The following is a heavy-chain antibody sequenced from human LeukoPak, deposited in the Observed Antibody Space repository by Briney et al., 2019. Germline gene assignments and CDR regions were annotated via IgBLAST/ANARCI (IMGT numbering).Heavy chain of an antibody. CDR3: ARVVVVPAAMYFDY. Sequence: PSQTLSLTCTVSGGSISSGGYYWSWIRQPPGKGLEWIGYIYLSGSTYYNPSPKSRVTISVDRSKNQLSLKLSSVTAADTAVYYCARVVVVPAAMYFDYWGQGTLVTVSS. CDR2: IYLSGST. CDR1: GGSISSGGYY. V-gene: IGHV4-30-2*01. J-gene: IGHJ4*02. D-gene: IGHD2-2*01.